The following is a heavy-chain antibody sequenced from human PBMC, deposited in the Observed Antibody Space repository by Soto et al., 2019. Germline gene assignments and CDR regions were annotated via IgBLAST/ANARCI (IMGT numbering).Heavy chain of an antibody. D-gene: IGHD4-4*01. CDR3: ARESLQYYGMDV. CDR2: IYSGGTT. J-gene: IGHJ6*02. CDR1: GFTVSSNY. V-gene: IGHV3-53*01. Sequence: EVQLVESGGGLILPGGSLRLSCAASGFTVSSNYMSWVRQAPGKGLEWVSVIYSGGTTYYADFVKGRFTISRDNSKNTLYFQMNSLRAEDTAVYYCARESLQYYGMDVWGQGTTVTVSS.